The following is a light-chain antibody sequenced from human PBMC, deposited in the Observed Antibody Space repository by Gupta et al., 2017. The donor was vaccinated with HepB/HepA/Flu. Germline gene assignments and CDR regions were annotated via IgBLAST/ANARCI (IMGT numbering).Light chain of an antibody. CDR2: AVT. V-gene: IGLV2-14*01. CDR1: SSDVGGYNH. Sequence: QSALTQPASVSGSPGQSITISCTGTSSDVGGYNHVSWYQQHLGKAPKLMIYAVTKRPSGVSNRFSGSKSGNTASLTISGLQAEDEADYYCSSYTSSSALVFGGGTKLTVL. J-gene: IGLJ2*01. CDR3: SSYTSSSALV.